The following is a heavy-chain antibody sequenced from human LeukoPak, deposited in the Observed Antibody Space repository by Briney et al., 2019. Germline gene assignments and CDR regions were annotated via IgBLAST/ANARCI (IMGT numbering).Heavy chain of an antibody. J-gene: IGHJ4*02. CDR3: GRRSGWFGPFDY. CDR2: INHSGST. D-gene: IGHD3-10*01. CDR1: GGSFSGYY. Sequence: SETLSLTCVVYGGSFSGYYWSWIRQPPGKGLEWIGEINHSGSTNYNPSLKSRVTISVDTSKNQFSLKLSSVTAADTAVYYCGRRSGWFGPFDYWGQGTLVTVSS. V-gene: IGHV4-34*01.